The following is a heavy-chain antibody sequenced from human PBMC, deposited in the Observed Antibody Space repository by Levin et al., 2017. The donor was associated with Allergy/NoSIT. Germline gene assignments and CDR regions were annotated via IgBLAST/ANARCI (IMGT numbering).Heavy chain of an antibody. D-gene: IGHD6-13*01. V-gene: IGHV3-48*01. CDR2: ISSSSSTI. CDR1: GFTFSSYS. Sequence: AGGSLRLSCAASGFTFSSYSMNWVRQAPGKGLEWVSYISSSSSTIYYADSVKGRFTISRDNAKNSLYLQMNSLRAEDTAVYYCARDPIAAAGAYYYYMDVWGKGTTVTVSS. CDR3: ARDPIAAAGAYYYYMDV. J-gene: IGHJ6*03.